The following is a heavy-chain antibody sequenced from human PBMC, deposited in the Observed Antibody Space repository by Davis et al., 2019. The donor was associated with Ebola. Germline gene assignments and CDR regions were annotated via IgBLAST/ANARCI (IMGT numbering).Heavy chain of an antibody. D-gene: IGHD5-18*01. J-gene: IGHJ3*02. CDR2: ISSDSDYI. Sequence: GGSLRLSCAASGFTFSTYSMSWVRQAPGKALEWVSSISSDSDYIYYADSAKGRFTISRDNAKNTLYLQMNSLRAEDTAVYYCARADTKLWPPGAFDIWGQGTMVTVSS. V-gene: IGHV3-21*04. CDR3: ARADTKLWPPGAFDI. CDR1: GFTFSTYS.